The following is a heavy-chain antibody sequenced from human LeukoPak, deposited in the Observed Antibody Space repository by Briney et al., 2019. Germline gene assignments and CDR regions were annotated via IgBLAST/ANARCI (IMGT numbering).Heavy chain of an antibody. CDR1: GGSISSYY. Sequence: SETLSLTCTVSGGSISSYYWSWIRQPAGKGLEWIGRIYTSGSTNYNPSLKSRVTMSVDTSKNQFSLKLISVTAADTAVYYCARALGFGEPMAFDYWGQGTLVTVSS. D-gene: IGHD3-10*01. CDR3: ARALGFGEPMAFDY. J-gene: IGHJ4*02. CDR2: IYTSGST. V-gene: IGHV4-4*07.